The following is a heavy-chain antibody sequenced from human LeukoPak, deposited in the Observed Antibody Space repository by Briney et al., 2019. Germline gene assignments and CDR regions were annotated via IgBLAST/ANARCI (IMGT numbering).Heavy chain of an antibody. Sequence: SETLSLTCTVSGGSISSYYWSWIRQPPGKGLEWIGEINHSGSTNYNPSLKSRVTISVDTSKNQFSLKPSSVTAADTAVYYCARGYCGGDCSYLNWFDPWGQGTLVTVSS. CDR3: ARGYCGGDCSYLNWFDP. CDR1: GGSISSYY. CDR2: INHSGST. V-gene: IGHV4-34*01. D-gene: IGHD2-21*01. J-gene: IGHJ5*02.